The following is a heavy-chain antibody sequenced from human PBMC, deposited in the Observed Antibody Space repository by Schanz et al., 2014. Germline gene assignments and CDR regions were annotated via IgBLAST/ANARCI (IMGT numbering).Heavy chain of an antibody. J-gene: IGHJ5*02. CDR1: GGTFSSFG. V-gene: IGHV1-69*02. CDR2: IIPSLGLA. Sequence: VQLEQSGAEVKKPGSSVKVSCKASGGTFSSFGINWVRQAPGQGLEWMGRIIPSLGLAKYEQKFQDKVTITADTSMTTAYMELSGLRSEDTAVYYCATLDYADSVSWGQGTLVTVSS. CDR3: ATLDYADSVS. D-gene: IGHD4-17*01.